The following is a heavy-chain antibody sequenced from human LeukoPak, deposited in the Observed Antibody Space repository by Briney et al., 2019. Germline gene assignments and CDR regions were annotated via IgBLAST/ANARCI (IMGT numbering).Heavy chain of an antibody. CDR3: ARWGASGLALIYYYGMDV. CDR2: INPSGGST. CDR1: GYTFSRYY. J-gene: IGHJ6*02. Sequence: ASVKVSRKASGYTFSRYYMHWVRQAPGQGLEWMGIINPSGGSTSYAQKFQGRVTMTRDTSTRIVYMELSSLRSEDTAVYYCARWGASGLALIYYYGMDVWGQGTTVTVSS. V-gene: IGHV1-46*01. D-gene: IGHD3/OR15-3a*01.